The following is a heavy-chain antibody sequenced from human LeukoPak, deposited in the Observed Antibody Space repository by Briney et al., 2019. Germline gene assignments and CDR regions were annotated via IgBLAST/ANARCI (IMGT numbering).Heavy chain of an antibody. CDR1: KFTFMNYA. D-gene: IGHD2/OR15-2a*01. J-gene: IGHJ4*02. CDR3: AKRGEVSTYYYFES. Sequence: GGSLRLSCTASKFTFMNYAMHWVRQAPGKGLEWLSTIGSAGGSIFYADSVKGRFTIPRDNSKSTLFLQMDSLRVEDTALYYCAKRGEVSTYYYFESWGQGALVTVSS. V-gene: IGHV3-23*01. CDR2: IGSAGGSI.